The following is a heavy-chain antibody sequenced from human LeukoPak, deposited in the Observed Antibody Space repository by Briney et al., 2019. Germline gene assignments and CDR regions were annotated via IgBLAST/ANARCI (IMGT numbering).Heavy chain of an antibody. J-gene: IGHJ4*02. CDR3: ARGRMVRGVIIKYYFDY. Sequence: GASVKVSCKASGGTFSSYAISWVRQAPRQGLEWMGRIIPILGIANYAQKFQGRVTITADKSTSTAYMELSSLRSEDTAVYYCARGRMVRGVIIKYYFDYWGQGTLVTVSS. CDR2: IIPILGIA. V-gene: IGHV1-69*04. CDR1: GGTFSSYA. D-gene: IGHD3-10*01.